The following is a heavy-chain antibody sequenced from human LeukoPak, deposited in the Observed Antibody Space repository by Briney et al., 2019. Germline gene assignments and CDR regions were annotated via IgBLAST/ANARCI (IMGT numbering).Heavy chain of an antibody. Sequence: PSETLSLTCTVSGGSISSYYWSWIRQPPGKGLEWIGEIYHSGSTNYNPSLKSRVTISVDKSKNQFSLKLSSVTAADTAVYYCAREGFDAFDIWGQGTMVTVSS. V-gene: IGHV4-59*12. CDR1: GGSISSYY. J-gene: IGHJ3*02. CDR2: IYHSGST. CDR3: AREGFDAFDI.